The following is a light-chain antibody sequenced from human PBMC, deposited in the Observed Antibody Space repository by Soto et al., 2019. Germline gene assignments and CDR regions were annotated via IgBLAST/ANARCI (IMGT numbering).Light chain of an antibody. J-gene: IGKJ2*01. CDR1: QSVSSN. CDR2: GAS. V-gene: IGKV3-15*01. Sequence: EIVMTQSPANLSVSPGERATLSCRASQSVSSNLAWYQQKPGQGPRLLIYGASTRATSIPARFSGSGSGTEFTLTINSLQSEDVEVYYCQQYNKWPPYTFGQGTKLEIK. CDR3: QQYNKWPPYT.